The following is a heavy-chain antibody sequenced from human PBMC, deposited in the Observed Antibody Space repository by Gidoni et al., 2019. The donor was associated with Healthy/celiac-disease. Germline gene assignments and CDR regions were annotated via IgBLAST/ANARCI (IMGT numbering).Heavy chain of an antibody. CDR2: INPSGGST. J-gene: IGHJ6*02. CDR1: GYTFTSYY. V-gene: IGHV1-46*01. CDR3: ASVVDTAMVYYGMDV. D-gene: IGHD5-18*01. Sequence: QVQLVQSGAEVKKPGASVKVSCKASGYTFTSYYMHWVRQAPGQGLEWMGIINPSGGSTSYAQKFQGRVTMTRDTSTSTVYMELSSLRSEDTAVYYCASVVDTAMVYYGMDVWGQGTTVTVSS.